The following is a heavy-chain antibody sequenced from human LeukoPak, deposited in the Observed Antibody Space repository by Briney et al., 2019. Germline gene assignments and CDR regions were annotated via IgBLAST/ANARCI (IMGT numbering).Heavy chain of an antibody. CDR3: ARGSTYYYDSSGYYVDY. Sequence: SETLSHTCTVSGGSISSSSYYWGWIRQPPGKGLEWIGYIYYSGSTYYNPSLKSRVTISVDTSKNQFSLKLSSVTAADTAVYYCARGSTYYYDSSGYYVDYWGQGTLVTVSS. CDR2: IYYSGST. J-gene: IGHJ4*02. CDR1: GGSISSSSYY. V-gene: IGHV4-30-4*08. D-gene: IGHD3-22*01.